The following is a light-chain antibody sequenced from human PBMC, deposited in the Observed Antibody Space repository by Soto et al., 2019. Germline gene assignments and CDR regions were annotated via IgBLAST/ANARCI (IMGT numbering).Light chain of an antibody. CDR1: SSDVGGYNY. CDR2: DVS. V-gene: IGLV2-14*01. J-gene: IGLJ2*01. Sequence: QSALTQPASVSGSPGQSITISCTRTSSDVGGYNYVSWYQQHPGKAPKLMIYDVSNRPSGVSNRFSGSKSGNTASLTISGLQAEDEADYYCSSYTRSSTVVFGGGTKPTVL. CDR3: SSYTRSSTVV.